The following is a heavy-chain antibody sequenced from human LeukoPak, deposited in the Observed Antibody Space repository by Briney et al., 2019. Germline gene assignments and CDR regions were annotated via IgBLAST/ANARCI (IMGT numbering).Heavy chain of an antibody. CDR3: ARVRLRSGYSDGPFDY. D-gene: IGHD5-18*01. CDR2: IYYSGST. Sequence: SETLSLTCPVSGGSISSYYWSWIRQPPGKGLEWIGYIYYSGSTNYTPSLKSRVTISVDTSKNQFSLKLSSVTAADTAVYYCARVRLRSGYSDGPFDYWGQGTLVTVSS. V-gene: IGHV4-59*01. J-gene: IGHJ4*02. CDR1: GGSISSYY.